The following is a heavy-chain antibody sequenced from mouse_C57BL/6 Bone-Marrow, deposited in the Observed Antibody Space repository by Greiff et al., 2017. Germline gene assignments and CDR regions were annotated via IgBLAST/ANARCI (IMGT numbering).Heavy chain of an antibody. CDR2: ISYDGSN. CDR1: GYSITSGYY. Sequence: DVKLQESGPGLVKPSQSLSLTCSVTGYSITSGYYWNWIRQFPGNKLEWMGYISYDGSNNYNPSLKNRISITRDTSKNQYYLQLNSVTTEDTATYYCARREDYYFDYWGQGTTLTVSS. CDR3: ARREDYYFDY. V-gene: IGHV3-6*01. J-gene: IGHJ2*01.